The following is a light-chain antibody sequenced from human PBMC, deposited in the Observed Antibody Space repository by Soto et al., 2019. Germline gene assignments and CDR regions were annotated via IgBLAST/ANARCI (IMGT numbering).Light chain of an antibody. V-gene: IGKV1-5*01. J-gene: IGKJ5*01. CDR1: QSISSW. CDR3: QQYYSYLSIT. CDR2: DAS. Sequence: DIQMTHSPSTLSASVGDRVTITCRASQSISSWLAWYQQKPGKAPKLLIYDASSLQSGVPSRFSGSGSGTDFTLTISCLQSEDFATYYCQQYYSYLSITFGQGTRLEIK.